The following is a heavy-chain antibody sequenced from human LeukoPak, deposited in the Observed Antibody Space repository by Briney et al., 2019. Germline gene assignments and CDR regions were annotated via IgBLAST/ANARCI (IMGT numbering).Heavy chain of an antibody. D-gene: IGHD6-13*01. V-gene: IGHV4-34*01. J-gene: IGHJ5*02. CDR2: INHSGST. CDR1: GGSFSGYY. Sequence: PSETLSLTCAVYGGSFSGYYWSWIRQPPGKGLEWIGEINHSGSTIYNPSLMSRVTISVDTSKNQFSLKLSSVTAADTAVYYCARTVAAAGSTVNWFDPWGQGTLVTVSS. CDR3: ARTVAAAGSTVNWFDP.